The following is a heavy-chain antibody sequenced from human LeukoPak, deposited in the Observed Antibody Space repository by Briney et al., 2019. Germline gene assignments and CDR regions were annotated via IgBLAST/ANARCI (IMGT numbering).Heavy chain of an antibody. Sequence: PGRSLRLSCAASGFTFDDYAMHWVRQAPGKGLEWVSGISWNSGSIGYADSVKGRFTISRDNAKNSLYLQMSSLRAEDMALYYCAKGGDPEYDYVWGSPFDYWGQGTLVTVSS. CDR3: AKGGDPEYDYVWGSPFDY. CDR2: ISWNSGSI. CDR1: GFTFDDYA. V-gene: IGHV3-9*03. J-gene: IGHJ4*02. D-gene: IGHD3-16*01.